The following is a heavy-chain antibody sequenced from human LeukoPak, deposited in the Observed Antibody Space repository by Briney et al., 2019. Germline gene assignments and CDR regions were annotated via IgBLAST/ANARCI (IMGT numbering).Heavy chain of an antibody. D-gene: IGHD5-24*01. V-gene: IGHV3-23*01. CDR3: AKDLGITDSYAMDV. Sequence: GGSLRLSCAASGFTFSSYAMSWVRQAPGKGLEWVSAISGSGGSTYYADSVKGRFTISRDNSKNTLYLQMNSLRAEDTAVYYCAKDLGITDSYAMDVWGQGTTVTVSS. J-gene: IGHJ6*02. CDR2: ISGSGGST. CDR1: GFTFSSYA.